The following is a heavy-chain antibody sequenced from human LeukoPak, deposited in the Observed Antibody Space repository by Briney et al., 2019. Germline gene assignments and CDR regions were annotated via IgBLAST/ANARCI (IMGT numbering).Heavy chain of an antibody. V-gene: IGHV1-2*04. D-gene: IGHD3-10*01. J-gene: IGHJ3*02. CDR2: INPNSGGT. CDR1: GYTFTGYY. Sequence: GASVKVSCKASGYTFTGYYMHWVRQAPGQGLEWMGWINPNSGGTNYAQKFQGWVTMTRDTSISTAYMELSRLRSDDTAVYYCARYYYGSGSYYAFDIWGQGTMVTVSS. CDR3: ARYYYGSGSYYAFDI.